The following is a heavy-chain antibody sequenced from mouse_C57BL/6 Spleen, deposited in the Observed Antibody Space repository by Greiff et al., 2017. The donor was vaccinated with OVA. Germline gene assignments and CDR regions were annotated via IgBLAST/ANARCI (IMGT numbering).Heavy chain of an antibody. CDR3: ARRVSSFLYFDY. V-gene: IGHV1-80*01. D-gene: IGHD1-1*01. J-gene: IGHJ2*01. CDR1: GYAFSSYW. Sequence: VMLVESGAELVKPGASVKISCKASGYAFSSYWMNWVKQRPGKGLEWIGQIYPGDGDTNYNGKFKGKATLTADKSSSTAYMQLSSLTSEDSAVYFCARRVSSFLYFDYWGQGTTLTVSS. CDR2: IYPGDGDT.